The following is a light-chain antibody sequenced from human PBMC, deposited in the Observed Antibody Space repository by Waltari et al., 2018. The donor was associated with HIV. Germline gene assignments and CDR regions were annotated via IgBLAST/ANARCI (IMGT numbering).Light chain of an antibody. V-gene: IGLV1-44*01. J-gene: IGLJ2*01. CDR3: ALWDDSLNGVL. Sequence: QSELSQPPSASGTPGQRVAISCSGSSSNIGRNTVNWYQQLPGTAPKLLISSNNQRPSGVPDRFSGSKSGTSASLAITGLQSEDEADYYCALWDDSLNGVLFGGGTKLTVL. CDR1: SSNIGRNT. CDR2: SNN.